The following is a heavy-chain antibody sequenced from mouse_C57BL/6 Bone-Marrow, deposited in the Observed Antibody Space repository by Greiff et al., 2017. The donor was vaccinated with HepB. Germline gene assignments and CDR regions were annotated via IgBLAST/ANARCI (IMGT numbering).Heavy chain of an antibody. D-gene: IGHD1-1*01. Sequence: EVQGVESGAELVRPGASVKLSCTASGFNIKDDYMHWVKQRPEQGLEWIGWIDPENGDTEYASKFQGKATITADTSSNTAYLQLSSLTSEDTAVDYCTTLYGSPYFDYWGQGTTLTVSS. CDR1: GFNIKDDY. V-gene: IGHV14-4*01. J-gene: IGHJ2*01. CDR3: TTLYGSPYFDY. CDR2: IDPENGDT.